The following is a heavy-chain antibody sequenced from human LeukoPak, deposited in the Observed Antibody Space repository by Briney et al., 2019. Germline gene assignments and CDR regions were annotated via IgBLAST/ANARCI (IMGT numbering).Heavy chain of an antibody. D-gene: IGHD3-22*01. CDR2: ISDSGGGT. CDR1: GFTFSSYV. Sequence: GGSLRLSCAASGFTFSSYVMNWVRQAPGKGLEWVSGISDSGGGTYYANSVKGRFTISRDNSKNTLYLQMNSLRAEDTAVYYCAKDGIGRYYFDSSGYFEYWGQGTLVTVSS. J-gene: IGHJ4*02. CDR3: AKDGIGRYYFDSSGYFEY. V-gene: IGHV3-23*01.